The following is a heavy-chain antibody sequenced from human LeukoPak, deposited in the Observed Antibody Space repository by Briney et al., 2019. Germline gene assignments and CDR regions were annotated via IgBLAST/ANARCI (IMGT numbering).Heavy chain of an antibody. V-gene: IGHV4-59*01. J-gene: IGHJ5*02. D-gene: IGHD5-18*01. Sequence: SETLSLTCTVSGGSISTYYWSWIRQPPGKALEWIGYIYYSGSTNYNPSLKSRVTISVDTSKNQFSLKLSSVTAADTAVYYCAKYSYGNGWFDPWGQGTLVTVSS. CDR3: AKYSYGNGWFDP. CDR2: IYYSGST. CDR1: GGSISTYY.